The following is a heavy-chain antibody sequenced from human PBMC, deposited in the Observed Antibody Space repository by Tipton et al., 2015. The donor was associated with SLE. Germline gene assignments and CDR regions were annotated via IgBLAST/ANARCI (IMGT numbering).Heavy chain of an antibody. V-gene: IGHV3-74*01. J-gene: IGHJ4*02. D-gene: IGHD5-18*01. Sequence: SGFTFSSYWMHWVRQAPGKGLVWVSRINSDGSSTSYADSVKGRFTISRDNAKNTLYLQMNSLRAEDTAVYYCARDHGYSYGETFDYWGQGTLVTVSS. CDR3: ARDHGYSYGETFDY. CDR2: INSDGSST. CDR1: GFTFSSYW.